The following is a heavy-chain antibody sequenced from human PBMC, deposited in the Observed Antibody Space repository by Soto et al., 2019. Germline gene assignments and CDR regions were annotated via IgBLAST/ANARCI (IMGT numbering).Heavy chain of an antibody. Sequence: PSETLSLTCTVSGGSINSYSWSWIRQPPGKGLEWIGYIYYSGSTNYNPSLKSRISISVDKSKNQFSLKLSSVTAADTAVYYCARSLPLGHDAFDIWGQGTMVTVSS. V-gene: IGHV4-59*01. CDR2: IYYSGST. CDR3: ARSLPLGHDAFDI. CDR1: GGSINSYS. J-gene: IGHJ3*02.